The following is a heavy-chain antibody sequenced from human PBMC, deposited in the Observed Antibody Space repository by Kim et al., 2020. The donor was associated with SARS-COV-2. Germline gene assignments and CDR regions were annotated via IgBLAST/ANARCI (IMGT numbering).Heavy chain of an antibody. CDR2: ISGSGGST. V-gene: IGHV3-23*01. CDR1: GFTFSSYA. CDR3: AKPYGVLQQLYWYFDL. J-gene: IGHJ2*01. D-gene: IGHD6-13*01. Sequence: GGSLRLSCAASGFTFSSYAMSWVRQAPGKGLEWVSAISGSGGSTYYADSVKGRFTISRDNSKNTLYLQMNSLRAEDTAVYYCAKPYGVLQQLYWYFDLWGRGTLVTVSS.